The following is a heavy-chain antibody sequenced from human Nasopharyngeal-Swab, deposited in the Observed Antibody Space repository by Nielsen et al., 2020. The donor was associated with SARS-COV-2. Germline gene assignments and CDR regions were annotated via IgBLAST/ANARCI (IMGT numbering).Heavy chain of an antibody. Sequence: GESLKISCAASGFTVSSNYMSWVRQAPGKGLEWVSVIYSGGSTYYADSVKGRFTTSRDNSKNTLYLQMNSLRAEDTAVYYCARTMGGYYDSSGYTLEWFDYWGQGTLVTVSS. CDR1: GFTVSSNY. CDR2: IYSGGST. V-gene: IGHV3-53*01. J-gene: IGHJ4*02. CDR3: ARTMGGYYDSSGYTLEWFDY. D-gene: IGHD3-22*01.